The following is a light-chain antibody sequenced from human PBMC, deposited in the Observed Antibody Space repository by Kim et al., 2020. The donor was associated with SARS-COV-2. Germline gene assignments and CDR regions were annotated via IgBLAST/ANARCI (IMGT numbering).Light chain of an antibody. V-gene: IGKV1-39*01. J-gene: IGKJ2*01. CDR2: AAS. CDR3: QQSYSTPYT. CDR1: QSISSY. Sequence: DIQMTQSPSSLSASVGDRVTITCRAGQSISSYLNWYQQKPGKAPKLLIYAASSLRSGVPSRFSGSGSGTDFTLTISSLQPEDFATYYCQQSYSTPYTFGQGTKLEI.